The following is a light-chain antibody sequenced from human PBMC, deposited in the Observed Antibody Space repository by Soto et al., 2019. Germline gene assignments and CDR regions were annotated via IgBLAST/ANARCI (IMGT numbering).Light chain of an antibody. CDR3: QQYNNWPPAT. J-gene: IGKJ1*01. V-gene: IGKV3-15*01. Sequence: EIVMTHSPATLSVSRGERATLSCRASQSVSSNLAWYQQKSVQAPVLLIDGASTRATGIPARFSGSGSGTEFTLTISSLQSEDFAVYYCQQYNNWPPATFGQGTKVDIK. CDR1: QSVSSN. CDR2: GAS.